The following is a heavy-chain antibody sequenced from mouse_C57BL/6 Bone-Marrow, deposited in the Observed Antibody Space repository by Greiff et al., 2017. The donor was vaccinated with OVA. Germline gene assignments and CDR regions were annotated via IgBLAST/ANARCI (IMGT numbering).Heavy chain of an antibody. D-gene: IGHD1-1*01. CDR3: ANYYGSSSHWYFDV. Sequence: VQLVESGAELVRPGTSVKMSCKASGYTFTNYWIGWAKQRPGHGLEWIGDIYPGGGYTNYNEKFKGKATLTADRSSSTAYMQFSSLTSEDSAIYYCANYYGSSSHWYFDVWGTGTTVTVSS. J-gene: IGHJ1*03. CDR1: GYTFTNYW. CDR2: IYPGGGYT. V-gene: IGHV1-63*01.